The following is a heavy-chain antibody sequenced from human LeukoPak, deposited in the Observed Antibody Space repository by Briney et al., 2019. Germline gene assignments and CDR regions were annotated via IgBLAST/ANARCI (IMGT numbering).Heavy chain of an antibody. V-gene: IGHV4-4*02. J-gene: IGHJ6*03. CDR3: AREEVRMVRGVIITTGYYYYMDV. D-gene: IGHD3-10*01. CDR1: GGSISSSNR. Sequence: SETLSLTCAVSGGSISSSNRWSWVRQPPGKGLEWIGEIYHSGSTNYNPSLKSRVTISVDKSKNQFSLKLSSVTAADTAVYYCAREEVRMVRGVIITTGYYYYMDVWGKGTTVTAS. CDR2: IYHSGST.